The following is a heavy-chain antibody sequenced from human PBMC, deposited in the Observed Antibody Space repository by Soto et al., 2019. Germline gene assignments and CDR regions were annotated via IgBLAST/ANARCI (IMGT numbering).Heavy chain of an antibody. CDR3: ARELTYYASSDSYFDY. J-gene: IGHJ4*02. D-gene: IGHD3-16*01. Sequence: LSLTCAMSVNSIAGISASWKWIRQSPSRGLEWLGRTYYMSKWYNDYAVSVKSRITVTPDTSKNQFSLHLSSVTPEDTAVYYRARELTYYASSDSYFDYSGQRALLTVTS. CDR2: TYYMSKWYN. V-gene: IGHV6-1*01. CDR1: VNSIAGISAS.